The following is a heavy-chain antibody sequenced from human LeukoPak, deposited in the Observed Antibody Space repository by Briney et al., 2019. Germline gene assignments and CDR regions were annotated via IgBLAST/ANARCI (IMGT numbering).Heavy chain of an antibody. CDR1: GYTFTSYY. CDR3: ARVADYYDSSGYYYVNY. V-gene: IGHV1-46*01. CDR2: INPSGGST. J-gene: IGHJ4*02. Sequence: ASVKVSCKASGYTFTSYYMHWVRQAPGQGLEWMGIINPSGGSTSYAQKFQGRVTMTRNTSISTAYMELSSLRSEDTAVYYCARVADYYDSSGYYYVNYWGQGTLVTVSS. D-gene: IGHD3-22*01.